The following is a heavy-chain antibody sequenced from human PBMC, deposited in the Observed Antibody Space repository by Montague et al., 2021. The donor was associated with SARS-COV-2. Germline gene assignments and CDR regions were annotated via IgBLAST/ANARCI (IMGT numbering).Heavy chain of an antibody. CDR3: ARQLPSYCATNKCYPYYWDG. Sequence: SETLSLTCTVSGGSISSPDYYWGWIRQSPGKGLVWIGSISYTGRTYYNPSLRSRVSFSMDTTKNHFSLSLSSVTVADTAVYFCARQLPSYCATNKCYPYYWDGGGQGARVTVSS. CDR1: GGSISSPDYY. J-gene: IGHJ1*01. D-gene: IGHD1-1*01. V-gene: IGHV4-39*01. CDR2: ISYTGRT.